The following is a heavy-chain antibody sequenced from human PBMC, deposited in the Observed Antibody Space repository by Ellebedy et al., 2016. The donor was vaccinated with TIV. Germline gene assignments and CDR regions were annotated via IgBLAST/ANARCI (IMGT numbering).Heavy chain of an antibody. CDR1: GFTFSSYA. J-gene: IGHJ4*02. Sequence: GESLKISXAASGFTFSSYAMHWVRQAPGKGLEWVAVISYDGSNKYYADSVKGRFTISRDNSKNTLYLQMNSLRAEDTAVYYCAKDGFVGAVDYWGQGTLVTVSS. D-gene: IGHD1-26*01. V-gene: IGHV3-30-3*01. CDR3: AKDGFVGAVDY. CDR2: ISYDGSNK.